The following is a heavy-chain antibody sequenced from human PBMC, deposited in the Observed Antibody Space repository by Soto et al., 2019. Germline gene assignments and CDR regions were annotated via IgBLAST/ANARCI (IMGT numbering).Heavy chain of an antibody. D-gene: IGHD3-10*01. CDR1: GGSISSYY. CDR2: IYYSGST. Sequence: SETLSLTCSVSGGSISSYYWSWIRQPPGKGLEWIGYIYYSGSTNYNPSLESRVTISVDTSKNQFSLKLSSVTAADTALFYCARARGSYYNFDYWGQGTLVTVSS. J-gene: IGHJ4*02. V-gene: IGHV4-59*01. CDR3: ARARGSYYNFDY.